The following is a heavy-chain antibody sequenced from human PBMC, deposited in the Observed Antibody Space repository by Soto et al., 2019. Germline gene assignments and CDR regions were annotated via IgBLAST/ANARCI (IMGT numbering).Heavy chain of an antibody. D-gene: IGHD6-25*01. J-gene: IGHJ6*03. V-gene: IGHV3-13*01. CDR3: AAAAAIRGGCYYMAV. Sequence: EAQLVESGGNLVQPGGSLRLSCAASGLTFSRFDIHWVRQATGKGLEWGSAIGPVGQTFYPDSVRGRFTISRNSAKSSFYLQMNSLSAGDTAVYYCAAAAAIRGGCYYMAVWGKGTTVIVSS. CDR1: GLTFSRFD. CDR2: IGPVGQT.